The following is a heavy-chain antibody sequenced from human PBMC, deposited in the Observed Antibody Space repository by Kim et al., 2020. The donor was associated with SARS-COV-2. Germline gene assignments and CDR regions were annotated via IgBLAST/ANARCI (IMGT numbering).Heavy chain of an antibody. CDR2: ISGSGAST. V-gene: IGHV3-23*01. J-gene: IGHJ4*02. Sequence: GGSLRLSCAASGFTFSSYAMSWVRQAPGKGLEWVSSISGSGASTYYADSVKGRFTIARDDSKNTLYLQMNSLRADDTAVYYCAKGSWGGYWGQGTLVTVSS. D-gene: IGHD3-16*01. CDR3: AKGSWGGY. CDR1: GFTFSSYA.